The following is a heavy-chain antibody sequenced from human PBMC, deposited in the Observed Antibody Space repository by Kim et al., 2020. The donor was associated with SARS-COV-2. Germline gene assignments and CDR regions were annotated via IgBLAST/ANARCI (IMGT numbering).Heavy chain of an antibody. J-gene: IGHJ4*02. CDR1: GYTFTSYY. V-gene: IGHV1-46*01. Sequence: ASVKVSCKASGYTFTSYYMHWVRQAPGQGLEWMGIINPSSGSTSYAQKFQGRVTMTRDTSTSTVYLELSSLRSEDTAVYYCARAGLIVVVVAAYSGIDYWGQGPLVTVSS. D-gene: IGHD2-15*01. CDR2: INPSSGST. CDR3: ARAGLIVVVVAAYSGIDY.